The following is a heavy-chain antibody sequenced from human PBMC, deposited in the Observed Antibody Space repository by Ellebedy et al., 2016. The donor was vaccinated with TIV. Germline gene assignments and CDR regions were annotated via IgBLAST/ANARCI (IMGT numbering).Heavy chain of an antibody. J-gene: IGHJ4*02. V-gene: IGHV3-23*01. Sequence: GESLKISCAASGFTFSPYAMACVRQAPGTGLECVSGIVGRGAEKYADSVKGRFTISRDSSKNTLYLQMNRLRVEDTAIYFCAKDSGRSGCISDYWGKGTLVTVSS. CDR3: AKDSGRSGCISDY. D-gene: IGHD3-10*01. CDR2: IVGRGA. CDR1: GFTFSPYA.